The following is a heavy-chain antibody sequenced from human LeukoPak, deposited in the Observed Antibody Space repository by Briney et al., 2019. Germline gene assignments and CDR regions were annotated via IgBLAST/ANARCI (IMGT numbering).Heavy chain of an antibody. D-gene: IGHD1-26*01. V-gene: IGHV4-4*02. J-gene: IGHJ4*02. Sequence: SETLSLTCAVSGGSISSSNWWSWVRQPPGKGLEWIGEIYHSGSTDYNPSLKSRVTMSVDTSKNQFSLKLSSVTAADTAVYYCARDDRVGATYYWGQGTLVTVSS. CDR3: ARDDRVGATYY. CDR2: IYHSGST. CDR1: GGSISSSNW.